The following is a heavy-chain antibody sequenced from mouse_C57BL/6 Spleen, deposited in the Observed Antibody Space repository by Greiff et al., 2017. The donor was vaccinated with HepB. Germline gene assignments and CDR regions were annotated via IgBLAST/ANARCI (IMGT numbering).Heavy chain of an antibody. D-gene: IGHD1-1*01. V-gene: IGHV5-6*02. Sequence: DVKLVESGGDLVKPGGSLKLSCAASGFTFSSYGMSWVRQTPDKRLEWVATISSGGSYTYYPDSVKGRFTISRDNAKNTLYLQMSSLKSEDTAMYYCARAFITTVLYWYFDVWGTGTTVTVSS. CDR2: ISSGGSYT. CDR3: ARAFITTVLYWYFDV. CDR1: GFTFSSYG. J-gene: IGHJ1*03.